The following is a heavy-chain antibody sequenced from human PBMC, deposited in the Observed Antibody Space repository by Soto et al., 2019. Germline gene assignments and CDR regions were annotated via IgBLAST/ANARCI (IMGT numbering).Heavy chain of an antibody. D-gene: IGHD1-1*01. CDR1: GYTFTGYY. J-gene: IGHJ6*02. CDR3: ARGAQLGNYYGMDV. Sequence: ASVKVSCKASGYTFTGYYMHWVRQAPGQGLEWMGWINPNSGGTNYAQKFQGRVTMTRDTSISTAYMELSRLRSDDTAVYYCARGAQLGNYYGMDVWGQGTTVTVSS. CDR2: INPNSGGT. V-gene: IGHV1-2*02.